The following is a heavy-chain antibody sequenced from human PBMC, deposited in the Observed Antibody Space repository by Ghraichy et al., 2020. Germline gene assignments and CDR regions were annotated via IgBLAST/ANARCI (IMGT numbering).Heavy chain of an antibody. V-gene: IGHV4-61*01. CDR1: GGSVSSGSYY. CDR3: ARDMDCSSTSCYPYYYYYGMDV. J-gene: IGHJ6*02. Sequence: SETLSLTCTVSGGSVSSGSYYWSWIRQPPGKGLEWIGYIYYSGSTNYNPSLKSRVTISVDTSKNQFSLKLSSVTAADTAVYYCARDMDCSSTSCYPYYYYYGMDVWGQGTTVTVSS. D-gene: IGHD2-2*01. CDR2: IYYSGST.